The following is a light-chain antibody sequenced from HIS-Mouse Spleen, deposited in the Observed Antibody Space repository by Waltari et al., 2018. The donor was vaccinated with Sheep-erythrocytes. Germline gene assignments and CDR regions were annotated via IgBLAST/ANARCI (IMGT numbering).Light chain of an antibody. J-gene: IGLJ1*01. CDR1: SSDVGSYNL. Sequence: QSALTQPASVSGSPGQSITISCTGTSSDVGSYNLVSWYQQPPGTAPKLMIYDVSKRPSGVPDRFSSSKSCNTASLTISGLQAEDEAAYYCCSYAGSYNHVFATGTKVTVL. CDR2: DVS. V-gene: IGLV2-23*02. CDR3: CSYAGSYNHV.